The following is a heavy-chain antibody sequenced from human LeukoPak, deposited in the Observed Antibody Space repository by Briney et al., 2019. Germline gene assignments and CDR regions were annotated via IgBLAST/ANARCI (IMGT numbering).Heavy chain of an antibody. CDR1: GYTFTNYG. V-gene: IGHV1-18*01. CDR3: ARNHYNYDAFDI. Sequence: ASVKVSCKASGYTFTNYGISWVRQAPGQGLEWMGWISAHDDNTNYAPKFQGRVTMTTDTSTSTAYMELRSLRSDDSAVFYCARNHYNYDAFDIWGQGTMVTVPS. CDR2: ISAHDDNT. D-gene: IGHD5-24*01. J-gene: IGHJ3*02.